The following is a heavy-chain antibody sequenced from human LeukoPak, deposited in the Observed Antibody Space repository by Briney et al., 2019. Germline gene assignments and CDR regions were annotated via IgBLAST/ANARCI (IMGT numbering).Heavy chain of an antibody. CDR2: ISWNSGSI. D-gene: IGHD5-12*01. Sequence: PGGSLRLSCAASGFTFDDYAMHWVRQAPGKGLEWVSGISWNSGSIGYADSEKGRFTISRDNAKNSLYLQMNSLRAEDTALYYCAKDKGYSGGFDYWGQGTLVTVSS. CDR1: GFTFDDYA. V-gene: IGHV3-9*01. J-gene: IGHJ4*02. CDR3: AKDKGYSGGFDY.